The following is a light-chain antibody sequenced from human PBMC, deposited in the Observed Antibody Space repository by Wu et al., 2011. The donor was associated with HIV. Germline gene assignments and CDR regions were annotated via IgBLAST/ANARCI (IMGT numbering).Light chain of an antibody. CDR2: SAS. J-gene: IGKJ4*01. CDR3: QQYNGWVLT. V-gene: IGKV3D-15*01. CDR1: QRISSN. Sequence: EIVMTQSPGTLSVSPGDRATLSCRASQRISSNLAWYQQKPGQAPRLLMFSASTRATGIPARFSGSGFGTDFTLTISSLQSEDCAVYYCQQYNGWVLTFGGGTKVEIE.